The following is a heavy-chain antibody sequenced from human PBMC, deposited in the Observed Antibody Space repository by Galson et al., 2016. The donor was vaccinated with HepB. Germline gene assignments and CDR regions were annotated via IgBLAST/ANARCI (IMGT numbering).Heavy chain of an antibody. CDR1: GASTSDSNW. CDR2: IYHTGTS. J-gene: IGHJ5*02. Sequence: ETLSLTCAVSGASTSDSNWWTWVRHVPGKGLEWIGEIYHTGTSNNNPFLSSRFTLSVDKSRNQFSLNVTSVTAADTAVYYCARASIIPGARMIFDPWGQGTLVTVSS. CDR3: ARASIIPGARMIFDP. D-gene: IGHD2-2*01. V-gene: IGHV4-4*02.